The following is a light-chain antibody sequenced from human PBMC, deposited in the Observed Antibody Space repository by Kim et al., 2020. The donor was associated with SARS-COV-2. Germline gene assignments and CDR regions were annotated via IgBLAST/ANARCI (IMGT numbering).Light chain of an antibody. Sequence: ASVGDRVTITCRAGQTINNYLNWYQHKPGKAPELLISGASSLRAGVPSRFSGSGSGTEFILTISSLQPEDFATYFCLQHNTYPITFGQGTRLEIK. J-gene: IGKJ5*01. CDR2: GAS. V-gene: IGKV1-17*01. CDR3: LQHNTYPIT. CDR1: QTINNY.